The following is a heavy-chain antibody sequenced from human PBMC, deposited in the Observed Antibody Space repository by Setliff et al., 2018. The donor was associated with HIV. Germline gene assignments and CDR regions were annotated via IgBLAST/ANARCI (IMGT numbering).Heavy chain of an antibody. CDR3: ARLISGKNGVDI. CDR1: GGSISTFY. V-gene: IGHV4-4*09. J-gene: IGHJ3*02. Sequence: PSETLSLTCTVSGGSISTFYWSWIRQPPGKGLEWIGYIYTGGSTNYNPSLRRRVTVSVDTSKNQFSLRLRSVTAADTAMYYCARLISGKNGVDIWGPGTMVTVSS. D-gene: IGHD2-8*01. CDR2: IYTGGST.